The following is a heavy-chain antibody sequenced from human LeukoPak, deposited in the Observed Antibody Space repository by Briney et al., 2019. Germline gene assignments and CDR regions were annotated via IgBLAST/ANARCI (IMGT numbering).Heavy chain of an antibody. J-gene: IGHJ3*01. CDR2: ISSSGSA. CDR3: AREWSGFDF. V-gene: IGHV4-59*01. CDR1: GDSLGIYK. D-gene: IGHD2-15*01. Sequence: SETLSLTCSVSGDSLGIYKWSWIRQPPGKGLEWIAHISSSGSAIYNPSLMSGVSMAVDTSKNQFSLRLIAVTAADTAVYYCAREWSGFDFWGQGIMVTVSS.